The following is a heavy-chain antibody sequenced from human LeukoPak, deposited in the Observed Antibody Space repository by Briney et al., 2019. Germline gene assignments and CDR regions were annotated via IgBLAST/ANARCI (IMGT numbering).Heavy chain of an antibody. CDR2: ISGSGGST. D-gene: IGHD1-26*01. J-gene: IGHJ5*02. CDR1: GFTFSSYA. CDR3: AKDPRGSSSGNWFDP. Sequence: GGSLTLSCAASGFTFSSYAMSWVRQAPGKGLEWVSAISGSGGSTYYADSMKGRFTISRDNSKNTLYLQMNSLRAEDTAVYYCAKDPRGSSSGNWFDPWGQGTLVTVSS. V-gene: IGHV3-23*01.